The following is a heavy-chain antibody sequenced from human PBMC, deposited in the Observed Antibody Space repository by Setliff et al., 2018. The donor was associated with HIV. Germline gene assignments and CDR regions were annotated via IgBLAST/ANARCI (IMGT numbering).Heavy chain of an antibody. CDR3: TTKPPAADFQH. J-gene: IGHJ1*01. Sequence: GGSLRLSCTASGFTFGDYAMTWFRQAPGKGLEWIGFIRSKTYGGTTEYAAPVKGRFTISRDDSKNTLYLQMNSLKTEDTAIYYCTTKPPAADFQHWGQGTLVTVSS. CDR1: GFTFGDYA. D-gene: IGHD2-2*01. V-gene: IGHV3-49*03. CDR2: IRSKTYGGTT.